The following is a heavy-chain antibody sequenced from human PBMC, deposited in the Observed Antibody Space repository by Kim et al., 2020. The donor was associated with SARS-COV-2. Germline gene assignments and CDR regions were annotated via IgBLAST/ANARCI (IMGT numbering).Heavy chain of an antibody. J-gene: IGHJ4*02. CDR1: GGTFSSYA. CDR2: IIPIFGTA. Sequence: SVKVSCKASGGTFSSYAISWVRQAPGQGLEWMGGIIPIFGTANYAQKFQGRVTITADESTSTAYMELSSLRSEDTAVYYCARAGRAGSSVYYFDYWGQGTLVTVSS. CDR3: ARAGRAGSSVYYFDY. D-gene: IGHD1-26*01. V-gene: IGHV1-69*13.